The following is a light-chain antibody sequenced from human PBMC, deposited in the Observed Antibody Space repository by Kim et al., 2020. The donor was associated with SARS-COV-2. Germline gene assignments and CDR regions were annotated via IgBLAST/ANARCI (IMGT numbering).Light chain of an antibody. CDR1: SSDVGAYDY. V-gene: IGLV2-8*01. CDR2: DVT. CDR3: SSHAGSNNVL. Sequence: GQSVTMSCTGSSSDVGAYDYVSWYQQYPGKAPKLIIYDVTTRPSGVSDRFSGSKSDNTASLTVSWLQAEDEADYYCSSHAGSNNVLFGGGTQLTVL. J-gene: IGLJ3*02.